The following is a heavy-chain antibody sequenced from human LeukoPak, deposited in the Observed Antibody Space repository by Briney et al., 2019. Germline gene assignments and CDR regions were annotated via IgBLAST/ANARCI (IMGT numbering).Heavy chain of an antibody. D-gene: IGHD2-8*02. Sequence: PAGPLRLSCAGTGLFFSDVWMNWFRQAPGKELEGVANIEKDGGEKTYVDSVKGRFTISRDNAKNSLHLEMNSLRGEDTAVYYCAAGYGWLTDFWGQGTLVTVSS. J-gene: IGHJ4*02. CDR2: IEKDGGEK. CDR3: AAGYGWLTDF. CDR1: GLFFSDVW. V-gene: IGHV3-7*01.